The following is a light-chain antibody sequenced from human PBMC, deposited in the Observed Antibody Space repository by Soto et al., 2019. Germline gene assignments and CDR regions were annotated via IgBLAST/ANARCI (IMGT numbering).Light chain of an antibody. V-gene: IGKV3-15*01. Sequence: EVVMTQSPATLSVSPGERATLSCRASQSVSSNLAWYQHKPGQAPRLLLYGASTRVSGIPARFSGSGSGTEFTLTISSRQSEEFAVYYCQQYNNWPPWTFGQGNKVEIK. CDR2: GAS. J-gene: IGKJ1*01. CDR3: QQYNNWPPWT. CDR1: QSVSSN.